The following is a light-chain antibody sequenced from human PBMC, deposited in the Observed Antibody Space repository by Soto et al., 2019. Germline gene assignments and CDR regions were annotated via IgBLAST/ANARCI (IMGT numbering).Light chain of an antibody. CDR3: QQYNNWLYT. CDR2: GSS. Sequence: EIVMTQSPATLSVSPGERATLSCRASQSVSSNLAWYQQKPGQAPRLLLYGSSTRATGTPARFSGSVSGTEFTLTISSLQSEDFAVYYCQQYNNWLYTFGQGTKLEIK. CDR1: QSVSSN. V-gene: IGKV3-15*01. J-gene: IGKJ2*01.